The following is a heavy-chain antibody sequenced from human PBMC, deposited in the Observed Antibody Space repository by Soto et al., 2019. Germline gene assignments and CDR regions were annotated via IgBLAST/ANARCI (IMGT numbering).Heavy chain of an antibody. Sequence: QVQLVQSGAEVKKPGPSVKVSCNASGGTFSSYRINWVRQAPGQGLEWVGGIVPIYRTADYAQKFQGRVTITADESARTSYMELRSLKSQDTAVYYCVRDSGAKLSSSWGQGTLVTVSS. CDR3: VRDSGAKLSSS. J-gene: IGHJ4*02. V-gene: IGHV1-69*01. CDR1: GGTFSSYR. CDR2: IVPIYRTA. D-gene: IGHD6-13*01.